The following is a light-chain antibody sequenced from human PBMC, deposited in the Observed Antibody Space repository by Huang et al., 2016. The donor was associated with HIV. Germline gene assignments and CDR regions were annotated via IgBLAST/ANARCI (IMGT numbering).Light chain of an antibody. CDR3: QQYYITPYS. J-gene: IGKJ2*01. V-gene: IGKV1-NL1*01. Sequence: DIQMTQSPSSLSASVGDRVTITCRASQGIRSSLAWYQQKPGKAPTLLLSAASKLESGVPSRCGGSGSETEYTLTINSLQPEDFATYHCQQYYITPYSFGQGTKLEIK. CDR2: AAS. CDR1: QGIRSS.